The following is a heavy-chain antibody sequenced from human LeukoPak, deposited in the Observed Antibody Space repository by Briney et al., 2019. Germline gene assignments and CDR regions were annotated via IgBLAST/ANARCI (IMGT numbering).Heavy chain of an antibody. CDR1: GFTFSNYA. CDR2: ISGSGGST. D-gene: IGHD6-19*01. CDR3: ARSSVLSSGWYGHYYYFMDV. V-gene: IGHV3-23*01. Sequence: GGSLRLSCGASGFTFSNYAMSWVRQAPGKGLEWVSSISGSGGSTFYADSVKGRFTISRDNSKNTLFLQMNILRAEDTALYYCARSSVLSSGWYGHYYYFMDVWGKGTTVTVSS. J-gene: IGHJ6*03.